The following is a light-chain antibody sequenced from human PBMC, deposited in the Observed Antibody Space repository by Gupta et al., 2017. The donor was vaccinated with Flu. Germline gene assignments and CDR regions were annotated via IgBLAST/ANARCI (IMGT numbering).Light chain of an antibody. V-gene: IGKV3-11*01. CDR1: QSVSSY. CDR2: DAS. Sequence: ERATLSCWASQSVSSYLAWYQQKPGQAPRLLIYDASNRATGIPARFSDSGSGTDFTLTISSLEPEDFAVYYCQQRSNWPMYTFGQGTKLEIK. CDR3: QQRSNWPMYT. J-gene: IGKJ2*01.